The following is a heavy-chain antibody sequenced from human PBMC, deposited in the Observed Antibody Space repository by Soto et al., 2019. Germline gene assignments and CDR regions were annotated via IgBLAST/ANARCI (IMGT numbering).Heavy chain of an antibody. Sequence: QVQLQESGPGLVKPSQTLSLTCTVSGGSISSGGYYWSWIRQHPGKGLEWIGYIYYSGSTYYNPSLKSRVTISVDTSKNQFSLKLSSVTAADTAAYYCARGYCTNGVCFLGGWYFDYWGQGTLVTVSS. CDR2: IYYSGST. CDR3: ARGYCTNGVCFLGGWYFDY. D-gene: IGHD2-8*01. J-gene: IGHJ4*02. CDR1: GGSISSGGYY. V-gene: IGHV4-31*03.